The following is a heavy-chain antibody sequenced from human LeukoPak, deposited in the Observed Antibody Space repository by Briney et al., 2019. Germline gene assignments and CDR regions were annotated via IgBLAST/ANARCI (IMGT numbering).Heavy chain of an antibody. Sequence: SETLSLTCTVSGGSVTSNGYYWNGIRQPPGKGLEWIGYVFNRGSTNYNPSLKSRVSISADTSNNQFSLRLTSVTAADTAVYSCALLQAHRPLDYWGQGTLVTVAS. CDR3: ALLQAHRPLDY. J-gene: IGHJ4*02. D-gene: IGHD1-26*01. CDR1: GGSVTSNGYY. V-gene: IGHV4-61*08. CDR2: VFNRGST.